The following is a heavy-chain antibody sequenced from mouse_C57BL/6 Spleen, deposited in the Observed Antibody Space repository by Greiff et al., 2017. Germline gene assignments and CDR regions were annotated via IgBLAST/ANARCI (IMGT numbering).Heavy chain of an antibody. V-gene: IGHV1-15*01. Sequence: QVQLQQSGAELVRPGASVTLSCKASGYTFTDYEMHWVKQTPVHGLEWIGAIDPETGGTAYNQKFKGQAILTADKSSSTAYMELRSLTSEDSAVYYCTRSRENYFWFAYWGQGTLVTVSA. D-gene: IGHD1-1*01. CDR1: GYTFTDYE. CDR2: IDPETGGT. CDR3: TRSRENYFWFAY. J-gene: IGHJ3*01.